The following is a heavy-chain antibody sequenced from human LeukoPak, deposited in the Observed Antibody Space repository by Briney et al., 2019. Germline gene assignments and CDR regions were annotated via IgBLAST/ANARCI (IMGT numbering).Heavy chain of an antibody. J-gene: IGHJ5*02. CDR1: GYTFTSYD. Sequence: GASVKVSCKASGYTFTSYDINWVRQATGQGLEWMGWMNPNSGNTGYAQKFQGRVTMTRNTSISTAYMELSSLRSEDTAVYYCARGIHGIQLWLDGWFDPWGQGTLVTVSS. D-gene: IGHD5-18*01. CDR3: ARGIHGIQLWLDGWFDP. CDR2: MNPNSGNT. V-gene: IGHV1-8*01.